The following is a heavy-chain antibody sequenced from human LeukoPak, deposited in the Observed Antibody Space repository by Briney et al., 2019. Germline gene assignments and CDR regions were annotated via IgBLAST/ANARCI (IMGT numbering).Heavy chain of an antibody. V-gene: IGHV3-30*18. CDR1: GFTFSSYG. CDR2: ISYDGSNK. CDR3: AKDFVSSSWSFDY. J-gene: IGHJ4*02. Sequence: PGRSLRLSCAASGFTFSSYGMHWVRQAPGKGLEWVAVISYDGSNKYYADSVKGRFTISRDNSKNTLYLQMNSLRAEDTAVYYCAKDFVSSSWSFDYWGQGTLVTVSS. D-gene: IGHD6-13*01.